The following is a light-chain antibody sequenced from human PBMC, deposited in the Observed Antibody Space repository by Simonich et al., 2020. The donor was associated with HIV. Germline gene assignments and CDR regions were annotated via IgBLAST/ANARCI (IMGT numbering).Light chain of an antibody. J-gene: IGLJ3*02. V-gene: IGLV2-23*01. CDR2: EGS. CDR3: CSYARSSTVWV. Sequence: QSALTQPASVSGSPGQSINISCTGTACDVGSYNLVSWYQQHPGKAPKLMIYEGSERPSGVSNRFSGSKSGNTASLTISGLQAEDEADYYCCSYARSSTVWVFGGGTKLTVL. CDR1: ACDVGSYNL.